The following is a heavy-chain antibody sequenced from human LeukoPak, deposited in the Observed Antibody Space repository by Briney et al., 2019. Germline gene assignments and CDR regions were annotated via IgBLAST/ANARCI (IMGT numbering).Heavy chain of an antibody. CDR1: GFTFSTYG. D-gene: IGHD3-22*01. Sequence: PGRSLRLSCAASGFTFSTYGMHWVRQAPGKGLEWVAVISYDGSNKYYADSVKGRFTISRDNSKNTLYLQMNSLRAEDTAVYYCARAGLGYYDSSGYYDYFDYWGQGTLVTVSS. CDR2: ISYDGSNK. CDR3: ARAGLGYYDSSGYYDYFDY. J-gene: IGHJ4*02. V-gene: IGHV3-30*19.